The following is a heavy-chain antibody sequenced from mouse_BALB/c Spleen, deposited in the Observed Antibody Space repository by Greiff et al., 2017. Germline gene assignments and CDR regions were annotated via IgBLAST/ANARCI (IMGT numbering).Heavy chain of an antibody. V-gene: IGHV10-1*02. D-gene: IGHD2-2*01. Sequence: DVKLVESGGGLVQPKGSLKLSCAASGFTFNTYAMNWVRQAPGKGLEWVARIRSKSNNYATYYADSVKDRFTISRDDSQSMLYLQMNNLKTEDTAMYYCVRHGEWLRYYAMDYWGQGTSVTVSS. J-gene: IGHJ4*01. CDR2: IRSKSNNYAT. CDR1: GFTFNTYA. CDR3: VRHGEWLRYYAMDY.